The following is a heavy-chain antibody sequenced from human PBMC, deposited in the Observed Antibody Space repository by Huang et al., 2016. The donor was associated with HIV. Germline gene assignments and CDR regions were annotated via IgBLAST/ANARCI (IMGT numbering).Heavy chain of an antibody. Sequence: QVRLQQWGGGLVRPSETLSRTCAVYGGPFSTHYWSWVRQAPGKGLEWIAEIKYNGPATFNPSLRGRVSISVDTSKNQFSLNVTSVTAADTAIYYCARWRDTTEMDTVDDALDVWDQGTLVIVSS. J-gene: IGHJ3*01. V-gene: IGHV4-34*02. D-gene: IGHD1-1*01. CDR3: ARWRDTTEMDTVDDALDV. CDR1: GGPFSTHY. CDR2: IKYNGPA.